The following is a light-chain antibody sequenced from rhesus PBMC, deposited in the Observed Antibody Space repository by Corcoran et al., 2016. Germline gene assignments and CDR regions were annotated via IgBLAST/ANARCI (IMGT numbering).Light chain of an antibody. CDR2: GAS. V-gene: IGKV3-53*02. CDR1: QSVSSF. CDR3: QKYSSSPYS. J-gene: IGKJ2*01. Sequence: QVILTQSPATLSLSPGERAALSCGASQSVSSFLAWYQQKPRQAPKVLSDGASSRVTGIPDRCSGSGSGTEFTLTISSLEPEDFAVYYCQKYSSSPYSFGQGTKVEIK.